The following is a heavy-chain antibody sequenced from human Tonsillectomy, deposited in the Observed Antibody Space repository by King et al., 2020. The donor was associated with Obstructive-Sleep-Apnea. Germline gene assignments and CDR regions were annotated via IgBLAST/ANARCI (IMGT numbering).Heavy chain of an antibody. CDR2: LSYNGNTI. CDR1: GFTFSDYA. Sequence: VQLVESGGGLVQPGGSLRLSCSGSGFTFSDYAMHWVRQAPGKGLEYVSSLSYNGNTIYHADSVKGRFTISRDNSKNTLYLQMSSLRAEDTAVYYCVKDPRRDVYNWLDYWGQGTLVTVSS. CDR3: VKDPRRDVYNWLDY. D-gene: IGHD5-24*01. V-gene: IGHV3-64D*09. J-gene: IGHJ4*02.